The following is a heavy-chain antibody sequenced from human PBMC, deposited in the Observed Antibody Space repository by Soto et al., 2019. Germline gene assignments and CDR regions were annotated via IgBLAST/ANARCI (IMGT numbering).Heavy chain of an antibody. CDR1: GGSISSYY. CDR2: IYTSGST. Sequence: SETLSLTCTVSGGSISSYYWSWIRQPAGKGLEWIGRIYTSGSTNYNRSLKSRVTMSVDTSKNQFSLKLSSVTAADTAVYYCARDDCSGGSCYSEFDYWGQGTLVTVSS. CDR3: ARDDCSGGSCYSEFDY. J-gene: IGHJ4*02. D-gene: IGHD2-15*01. V-gene: IGHV4-4*07.